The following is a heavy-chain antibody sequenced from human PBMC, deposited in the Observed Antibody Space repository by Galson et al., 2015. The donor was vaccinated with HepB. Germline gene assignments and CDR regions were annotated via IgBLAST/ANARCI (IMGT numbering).Heavy chain of an antibody. D-gene: IGHD3-16*01. CDR3: TSTFNSDRNFNR. CDR2: IKSKTAGGTT. J-gene: IGHJ4*02. V-gene: IGHV3-15*01. CDR1: GFTFTTTW. Sequence: SLRLSCAASGFTFTTTWMSWVRQAPGKGLEWVGRIKSKTAGGTTDYAAPVKGRFTISRDDSKNSLYLQMSSLKTEDTAVYYCTSTFNSDRNFNRWGQGTLVTVS.